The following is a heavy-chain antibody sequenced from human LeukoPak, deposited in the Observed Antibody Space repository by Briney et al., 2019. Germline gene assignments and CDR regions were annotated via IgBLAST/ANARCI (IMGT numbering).Heavy chain of an antibody. Sequence: GGSLRLSCAASGFTFYDSAIHWVRQAPGKGLEWLGRIKSKLFNSGTAYVESVKGRFTIYKDDSKNMAFLAMNNLKTDDTALYYCFRYEETSGRFGDSWGQGALVTVSS. CDR3: FRYEETSGRFGDS. CDR2: IKSKLFNSGT. J-gene: IGHJ4*02. V-gene: IGHV3-73*01. D-gene: IGHD3-16*01. CDR1: GFTFYDSA.